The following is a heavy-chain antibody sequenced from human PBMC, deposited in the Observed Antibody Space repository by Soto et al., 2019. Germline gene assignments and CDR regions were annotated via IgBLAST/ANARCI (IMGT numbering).Heavy chain of an antibody. CDR1: GFTFSSYA. J-gene: IGHJ4*02. V-gene: IGHV3-30-3*01. Sequence: QVQLVESGGGVVQPGRSLRLSCAASGFTFSSYAMHWVRQAPGKGLEWVAVISYDGSNKYYADSVKGRFTISRDNSKNTLYLQMNSLRAEDTAVYYCARDHMTTVTLYYFDYWGQGTLVTVSS. CDR3: ARDHMTTVTLYYFDY. CDR2: ISYDGSNK. D-gene: IGHD4-17*01.